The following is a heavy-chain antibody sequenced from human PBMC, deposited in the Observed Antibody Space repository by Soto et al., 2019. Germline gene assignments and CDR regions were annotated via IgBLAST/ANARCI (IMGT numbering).Heavy chain of an antibody. CDR1: GFTFTSSA. CDR2: IVVGSGNT. Sequence: QMQLVQSGPEVKKPGTSVKVSCKASGFTFTSSAVQWVRQARGQRLEWIGWIVVGSGNTNYAQKFQERVTITRDMSTSTAYMELSSLRSEDTAVYYCAAPSLNYYYGIDVWGQGTTVTVSS. CDR3: AAPSLNYYYGIDV. D-gene: IGHD2-15*01. V-gene: IGHV1-58*01. J-gene: IGHJ6*02.